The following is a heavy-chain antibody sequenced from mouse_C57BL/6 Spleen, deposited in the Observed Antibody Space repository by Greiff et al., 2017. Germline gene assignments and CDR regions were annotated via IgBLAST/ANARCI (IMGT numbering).Heavy chain of an antibody. J-gene: IGHJ1*03. CDR2: ILPGSGST. Sequence: VQLQQSGAELMKPGASVKLSCKATGYTFTGYWIEWVKQRPGHGLEWIGEILPGSGSTNYNEKFKGKATFTADTSSNTAYMQLSSLTTEDSAIYYCARCGAYYGNRYWYFDVWGTGTTVTVSS. CDR3: ARCGAYYGNRYWYFDV. V-gene: IGHV1-9*01. D-gene: IGHD2-10*01. CDR1: GYTFTGYW.